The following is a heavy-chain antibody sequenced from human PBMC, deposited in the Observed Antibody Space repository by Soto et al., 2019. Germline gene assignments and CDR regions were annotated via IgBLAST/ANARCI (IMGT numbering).Heavy chain of an antibody. D-gene: IGHD6-19*01. CDR2: ISGSGGST. Sequence: EVQLLESGGGLVQPGGSLRLSCAASGFTFRSYAMSWVRQAPGKGLEWVSAISGSGGSTYYADSVTGRFTISRDNSKNMLYLQMNSLRAEDTAVYYCAKDRAAVAGAYDYWVQGTLVTVSS. V-gene: IGHV3-23*01. J-gene: IGHJ4*02. CDR3: AKDRAAVAGAYDY. CDR1: GFTFRSYA.